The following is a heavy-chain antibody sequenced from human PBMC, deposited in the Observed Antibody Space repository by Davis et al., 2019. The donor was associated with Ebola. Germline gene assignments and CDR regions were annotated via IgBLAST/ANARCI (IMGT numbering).Heavy chain of an antibody. J-gene: IGHJ3*02. Sequence: GSLRLSCAASGFTFTTAWMSWVRQAPGKGLEWVGRIKSKVSGGTINYAAPVKGRFTISRDDSKNTLYLQMNSLKSEDTAMYYCMSRGLVSAADEAFDIWGQGTVVTVSS. CDR2: IKSKVSGGTI. V-gene: IGHV3-15*05. CDR3: MSRGLVSAADEAFDI. D-gene: IGHD6-13*01. CDR1: GFTFTTAW.